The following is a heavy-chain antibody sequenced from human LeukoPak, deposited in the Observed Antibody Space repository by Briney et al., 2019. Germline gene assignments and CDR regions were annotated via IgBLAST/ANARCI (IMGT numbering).Heavy chain of an antibody. CDR1: GGSISSGGYY. J-gene: IGHJ3*02. Sequence: SQTLSLTCTVSGGSISSGGYYWSWIRQPPGKGLEWIGYIYHSGSTYYNPSLKSRVTISVDRSKNQFSLKLSSVTAADTAVYYCASGYGWDAFDIWGQGTMVTVSS. V-gene: IGHV4-30-2*01. CDR2: IYHSGST. D-gene: IGHD5-18*01. CDR3: ASGYGWDAFDI.